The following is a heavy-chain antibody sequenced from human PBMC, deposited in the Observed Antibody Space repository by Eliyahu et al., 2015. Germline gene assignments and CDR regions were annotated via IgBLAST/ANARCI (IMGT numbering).Heavy chain of an antibody. J-gene: IGHJ2*01. V-gene: IGHV6-1*01. CDR1: GDTVXSNNAA. CDR2: IYYRSKWYS. CDR3: ARDRGTDSYFDL. D-gene: IGHD5-12*01. Sequence: QAQLQQSGPGLVKPSQTLSLTCAISGDTVXSNNAAWNWIRQSPSRGLEWLGRIYYRSKWYSDFDVSVERRISINPDTSRNQFSLHLQSVTPEDTAVYYCARDRGTDSYFDLWGRGTLVTVSS.